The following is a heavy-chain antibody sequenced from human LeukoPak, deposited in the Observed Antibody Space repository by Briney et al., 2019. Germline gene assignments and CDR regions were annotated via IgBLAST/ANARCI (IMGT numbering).Heavy chain of an antibody. CDR2: IYYSGST. CDR3: ARQRSITRGAPFDY. Sequence: SQTLSLTCTVSGGSISSGGYYWSWIRQHPGKGLEWIGYIYYSGSTYYNPSLKSRVTILVDTSKNQFSLKLSSVTAADTAVYYCARQRSITRGAPFDYWGQGTLVTVSS. D-gene: IGHD1-14*01. V-gene: IGHV4-31*03. CDR1: GGSISSGGYY. J-gene: IGHJ4*02.